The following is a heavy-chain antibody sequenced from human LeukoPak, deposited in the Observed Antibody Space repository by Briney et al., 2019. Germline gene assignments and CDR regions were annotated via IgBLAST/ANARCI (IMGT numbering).Heavy chain of an antibody. CDR3: AREGAYRTYGDYSPFDF. CDR2: TYYSGNT. CDR1: GGSISSSSYY. J-gene: IGHJ5*01. Sequence: SETLSLTCTVSGGSISSSSYYWGWIRQPPGKGLEWIGSTYYSGNTYYNPSLKSRVTISLDTSKNQFSLRLNSVTAADTAVYYCAREGAYRTYGDYSPFDFWGQGTLVTVSS. V-gene: IGHV4-39*07. D-gene: IGHD4-17*01.